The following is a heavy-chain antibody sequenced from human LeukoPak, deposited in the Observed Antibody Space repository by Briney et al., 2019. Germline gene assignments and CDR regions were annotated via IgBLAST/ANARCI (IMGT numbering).Heavy chain of an antibody. V-gene: IGHV4-39*07. J-gene: IGHJ4*02. CDR2: ISYTGTT. Sequence: SETLSLTCTVSGGSISSSTYYWGWIRQPPGKGLEWIGSISYTGTTYYNPSLKSRVTISVDTSKNQFSLKLSSVPAADTAVFYCAADYSGHYHVEFDFWGQGTLVTVSS. CDR1: GGSISSSTYY. D-gene: IGHD1-26*01. CDR3: AADYSGHYHVEFDF.